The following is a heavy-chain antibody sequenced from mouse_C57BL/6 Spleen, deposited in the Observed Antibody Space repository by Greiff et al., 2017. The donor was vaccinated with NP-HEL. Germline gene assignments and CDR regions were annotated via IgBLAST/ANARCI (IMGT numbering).Heavy chain of an antibody. V-gene: IGHV5-17*01. D-gene: IGHD1-1*01. CDR1: GFTFSDYG. CDR3: ARGPYGSSLYWYFDV. CDR2: ISSGSSTI. J-gene: IGHJ1*03. Sequence: EVKLEESGGGLVKPGGSLKLSCAASGFTFSDYGMHWVRQAPEKGLEWVAYISSGSSTIYYADTVKGRFTISRDNAKNTLFLQMTSLRSEDTAMYYCARGPYGSSLYWYFDVWGTGTTVTVSS.